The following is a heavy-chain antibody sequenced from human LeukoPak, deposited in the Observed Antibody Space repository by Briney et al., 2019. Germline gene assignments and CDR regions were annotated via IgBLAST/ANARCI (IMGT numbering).Heavy chain of an antibody. D-gene: IGHD5-24*01. CDR1: GFTFSSYA. J-gene: IGHJ4*02. CDR2: ISGSGGST. V-gene: IGHV3-23*01. Sequence: GGSLRLSCAASGFTFSSYAMSWVRQAPGKGLEWVSAISGSGGSTYYADSVKGRCTISRDNSRNTLYLQMNSLRAEDTAVYYCAKPLRDGGSYYFDYWGQGTLVTVSS. CDR3: AKPLRDGGSYYFDY.